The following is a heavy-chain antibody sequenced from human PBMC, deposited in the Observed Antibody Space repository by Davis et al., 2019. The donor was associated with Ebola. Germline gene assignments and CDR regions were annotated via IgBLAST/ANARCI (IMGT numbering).Heavy chain of an antibody. D-gene: IGHD1-26*01. V-gene: IGHV3-21*04. CDR2: ISSSSSYI. CDR1: GFTFSSYS. CDR3: AKDIGRSYWYFDL. J-gene: IGHJ2*01. Sequence: GGSLRLSCAASGFTFSSYSMNWVRQAPGKGLEWVSFISSSSSYIYYADSVKGRFTISRDNAKNSLYLQMNSLRAEDTALYYCAKDIGRSYWYFDLWGRGTLVTVSS.